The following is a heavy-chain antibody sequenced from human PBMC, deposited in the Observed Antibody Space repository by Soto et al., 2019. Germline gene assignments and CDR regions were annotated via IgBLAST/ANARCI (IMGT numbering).Heavy chain of an antibody. CDR2: INSDGSST. Sequence: GGSLSLSCAASGFNFSSYWMHWVRQAPGKGLVWVSRINSDGSSTSYADSVKGRFTISRDNAKNTLYLQMNSLRAEDTAVYYCAREYDFWSGYLADYWGQGTLVTVSS. J-gene: IGHJ4*02. CDR1: GFNFSSYW. CDR3: AREYDFWSGYLADY. V-gene: IGHV3-74*01. D-gene: IGHD3-3*01.